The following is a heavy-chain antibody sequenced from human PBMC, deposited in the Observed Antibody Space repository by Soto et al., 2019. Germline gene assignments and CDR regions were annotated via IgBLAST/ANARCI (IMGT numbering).Heavy chain of an antibody. D-gene: IGHD3-9*01. J-gene: IGHJ4*02. Sequence: EVHLVESGGGFVQPGGSLRLACAASEFTFSGYWMTWVRQAPGKGLEWVADIKKDGTEKYYVDSVKGRFTISRDNDKKSVYLQMNGLTVEDTAVYRCARGPSYSDYSNDWFFDSWGQGALVTVSS. CDR2: IKKDGTEK. CDR1: EFTFSGYW. CDR3: ARGPSYSDYSNDWFFDS. V-gene: IGHV3-7*03.